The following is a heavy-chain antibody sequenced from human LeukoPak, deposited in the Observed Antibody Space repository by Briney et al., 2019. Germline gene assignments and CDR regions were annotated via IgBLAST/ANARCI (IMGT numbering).Heavy chain of an antibody. Sequence: PGGSLRLSCAASGFSFSSYRMNWVRQAPGKGLEWVSSISSSSSYIYYADSVKGRFTISRDNAKNSLYLQMNSLRAEDTAVYYCAREDGYSGYDFYFDYWGQGTLVTVSS. D-gene: IGHD5-12*01. CDR3: AREDGYSGYDFYFDY. CDR2: ISSSSSYI. J-gene: IGHJ4*02. V-gene: IGHV3-21*01. CDR1: GFSFSSYR.